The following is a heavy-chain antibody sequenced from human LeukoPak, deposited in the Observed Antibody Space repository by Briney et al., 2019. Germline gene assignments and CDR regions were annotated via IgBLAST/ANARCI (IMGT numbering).Heavy chain of an antibody. CDR3: ARVGVVVAATGNLWFDP. D-gene: IGHD2-15*01. CDR2: ISSSGTTI. Sequence: GGSLRLSCAASGFTFSSYEMNWVRQAPGKGLEWVSYISSSGTTIYYADSVKGRFAISRDNAKNSLYLQMNSLRAEDTAVYYCARVGVVVAATGNLWFDPWGQGTLVTVSS. V-gene: IGHV3-48*03. J-gene: IGHJ5*02. CDR1: GFTFSSYE.